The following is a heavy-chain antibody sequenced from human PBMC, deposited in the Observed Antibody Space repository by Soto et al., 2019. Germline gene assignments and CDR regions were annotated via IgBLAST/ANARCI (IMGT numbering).Heavy chain of an antibody. D-gene: IGHD6-6*01. CDR3: ARRKSSSALYYGMDV. CDR2: IDPSDSYT. Sequence: GESLKISCKGPGYSFTSYWISWVRQMPGKGLEWMGRIDPSDSYTNYSPSFQGHVTISADKSISTAYLQWSSLKASDTAVYYCARRKSSSALYYGMDVWGQGTTVTVSS. V-gene: IGHV5-10-1*01. J-gene: IGHJ6*02. CDR1: GYSFTSYW.